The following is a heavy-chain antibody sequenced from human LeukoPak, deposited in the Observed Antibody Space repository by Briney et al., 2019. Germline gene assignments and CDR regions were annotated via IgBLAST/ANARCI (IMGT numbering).Heavy chain of an antibody. D-gene: IGHD5-24*01. Sequence: SVKVSCKASGGTFNTYSITWVRQAPGQGLEWMGGIIPMFGTPTYAQKFQGRVTITADESTSTAYMDLSSLRYEDTAVYYCARDAPSVEMPTYFDHWGQGTLGTVSS. J-gene: IGHJ4*02. CDR3: ARDAPSVEMPTYFDH. V-gene: IGHV1-69*01. CDR2: IIPMFGTP. CDR1: GGTFNTYS.